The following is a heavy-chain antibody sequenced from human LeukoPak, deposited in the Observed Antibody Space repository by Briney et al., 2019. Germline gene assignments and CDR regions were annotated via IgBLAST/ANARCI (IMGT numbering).Heavy chain of an antibody. CDR1: GFTVSSNY. CDR3: ARGGVGAAPFDY. CDR2: IYSGGST. Sequence: GALRLSCAASGFTVSSNYMSWVRQAPGKGLEWVSAIYSGGSTYYADSVKGRFTISRDNSKNTLHLQLNSLRAEDTAVYYRARGGVGAAPFDYWGQGTLVTVSS. D-gene: IGHD1-26*01. V-gene: IGHV3-66*01. J-gene: IGHJ4*02.